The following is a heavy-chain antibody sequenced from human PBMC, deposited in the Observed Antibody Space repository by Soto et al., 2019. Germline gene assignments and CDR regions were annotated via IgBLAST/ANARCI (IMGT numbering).Heavy chain of an antibody. CDR3: ARDVESGSSQYYYYYYGMDV. V-gene: IGHV3-30-3*01. D-gene: IGHD1-26*01. CDR1: GFTFSSYA. CDR2: ISYDGSNK. Sequence: GGSLRLSCAASGFTFSSYAMHWVRQAPGKGLEWVAVISYDGSNKYYADSVKGRFTISRDNSKNTLYLQMNSLRAEDTAVYYCARDVESGSSQYYYYYYGMDVWGQGATVTVSS. J-gene: IGHJ6*02.